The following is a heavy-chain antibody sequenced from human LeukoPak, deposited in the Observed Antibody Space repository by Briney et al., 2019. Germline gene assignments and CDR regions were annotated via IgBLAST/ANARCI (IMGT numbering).Heavy chain of an antibody. J-gene: IGHJ3*02. CDR3: VKDYYYYDSNGYYVNDGFDI. Sequence: PSETLSLTCSVSGASIRDYYWNWIRQPAGKGLEWIGRVYTSGSTNYNPSLRGRATMSVDTSKNQLSLKVTSVTAADTAVYYCVKDYYYYDSNGYYVNDGFDICGQGTMVIVSP. V-gene: IGHV4-4*07. CDR2: VYTSGST. D-gene: IGHD3-22*01. CDR1: GASIRDYY.